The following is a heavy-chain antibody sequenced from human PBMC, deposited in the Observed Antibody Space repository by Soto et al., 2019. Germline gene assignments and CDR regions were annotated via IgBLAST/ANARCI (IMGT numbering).Heavy chain of an antibody. CDR3: ASGSHYED. V-gene: IGHV1-69*13. CDR2: SVPVLGTS. Sequence: GASVKVSCKASGGVFSNYVLTWVRQAPGLGLEWVGGSVPVLGTSNYAPQYQDRVTVNADESTRTGYMELRRLPSEDTAIYYCASGSHYEDWGQGTLVTVSS. CDR1: GGVFSNYV. J-gene: IGHJ4*02. D-gene: IGHD3-10*01.